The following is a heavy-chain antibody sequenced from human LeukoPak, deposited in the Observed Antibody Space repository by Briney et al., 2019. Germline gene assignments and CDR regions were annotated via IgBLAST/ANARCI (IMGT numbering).Heavy chain of an antibody. V-gene: IGHV3-48*03. J-gene: IGHJ4*02. CDR3: ARDLTTVTTY. CDR1: GFTFSSYE. CDR2: ISSSGSTI. Sequence: PGGSLRLSCAASGFTFSSYEMNWVRQAPGKGLEWVSYISSSGSTIYYADSVKGRFTISRDNAKNSLYLQMNSLRAEDTAVYYCARDLTTVTTYWGQGTLVTVSS. D-gene: IGHD4-17*01.